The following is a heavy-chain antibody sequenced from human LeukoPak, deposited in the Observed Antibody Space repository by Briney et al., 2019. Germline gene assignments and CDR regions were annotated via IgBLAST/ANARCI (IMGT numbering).Heavy chain of an antibody. CDR1: GYTFTGYY. V-gene: IGHV1-2*02. CDR3: ARAGYSGYDYPVYYFDY. D-gene: IGHD5-12*01. Sequence: ASVKVSCKASGYTFTGYYMHWVRQAPGQGLEWMGWINPNSGGTNYAQKFQGRDTMTRDTSISTAYMELSRLRSDDTAVYYCARAGYSGYDYPVYYFDYWGQGTLVTVSS. CDR2: INPNSGGT. J-gene: IGHJ4*02.